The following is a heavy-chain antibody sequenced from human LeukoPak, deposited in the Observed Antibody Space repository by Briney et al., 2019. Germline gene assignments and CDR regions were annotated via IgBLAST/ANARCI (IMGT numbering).Heavy chain of an antibody. V-gene: IGHV4-59*01. Sequence: SETLSLTCTVSGGSISSYYWSWIRQPPGKGLAWIGYIYYSGSTNYNPSLQSRVNISVDTSKNQFSLKLSSVTAADTAVCYCARGSQTSRASTYYYYGMDVWGQGTTVSVSS. CDR3: ARGSQTSRASTYYYYGMDV. CDR2: IYYSGST. D-gene: IGHD2-2*01. CDR1: GGSISSYY. J-gene: IGHJ6*02.